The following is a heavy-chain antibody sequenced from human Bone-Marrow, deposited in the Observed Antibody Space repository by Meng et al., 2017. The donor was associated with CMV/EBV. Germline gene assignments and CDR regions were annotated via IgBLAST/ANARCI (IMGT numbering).Heavy chain of an antibody. Sequence: SCAASGFTFSSYWMHWVRQAPGKGLVWVSRINSDGSSTGYADSVTGRFTISRDNAKNTVYLQMNSLRAEDTAVYYCAKDRSTGYYFDYWGQGTLVT. CDR3: AKDRSTGYYFDY. CDR2: INSDGSST. CDR1: GFTFSSYW. D-gene: IGHD2-8*02. J-gene: IGHJ4*02. V-gene: IGHV3-74*01.